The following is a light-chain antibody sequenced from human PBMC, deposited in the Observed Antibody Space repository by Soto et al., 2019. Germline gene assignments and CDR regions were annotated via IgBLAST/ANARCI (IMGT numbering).Light chain of an antibody. CDR3: HQRTKWPLT. V-gene: IGKV3-11*01. Sequence: EIVLTQSPATLSLSPGERASLSCRASQSISVYLAWYQQKPGQAPRLLIYDASNRATGIPARVSGSGSGTDFTLTISSLVPEDFAVYYCHQRTKWPLTFGGGTKVEIK. J-gene: IGKJ4*01. CDR1: QSISVY. CDR2: DAS.